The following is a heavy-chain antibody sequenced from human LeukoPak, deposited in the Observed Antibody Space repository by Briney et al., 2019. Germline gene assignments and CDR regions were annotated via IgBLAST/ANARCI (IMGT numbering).Heavy chain of an antibody. CDR1: GYTFTSYD. CDR3: ARGGDSSSWYEGGLVDY. CDR2: MNPNSGNT. J-gene: IGHJ4*02. Sequence: SSVKVSCQGSGYTFTSYDINWVRQATGQGLEWMGWMNPNSGNTGYAQKFQGRVTMTRNTSISTAYMELSSLRSEDTAVYYCARGGDSSSWYEGGLVDYWGQGTLVTVSS. D-gene: IGHD6-13*01. V-gene: IGHV1-8*01.